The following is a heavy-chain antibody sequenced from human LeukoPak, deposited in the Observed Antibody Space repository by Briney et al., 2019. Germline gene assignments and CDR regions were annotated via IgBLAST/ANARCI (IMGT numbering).Heavy chain of an antibody. Sequence: SETLSLTCTVSGGSISSYYWSWIRQPAGKGLEWIRRIYTSGSTNYNPSLKSRVTMSVDTSKNQFSLKLSSVTAADSAVYYCAVDYYDSSGYYNYWGQGTLVTVSS. J-gene: IGHJ4*02. CDR2: IYTSGST. CDR3: AVDYYDSSGYYNY. CDR1: GGSISSYY. V-gene: IGHV4-4*07. D-gene: IGHD3-22*01.